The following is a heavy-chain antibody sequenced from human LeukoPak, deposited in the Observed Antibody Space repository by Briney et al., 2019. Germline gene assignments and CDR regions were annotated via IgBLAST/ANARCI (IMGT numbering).Heavy chain of an antibody. J-gene: IGHJ4*02. V-gene: IGHV4-34*01. CDR3: ARRGPGIIAVAAYYFDY. CDR1: GGSFSGYY. Sequence: SETLSLTCAVYGGSFSGYYWSWIRQPPGKGLEWIGEINHSGSTNYNPSLKSRVTISVDTSKNLFSLKLSSVTAADTAVYYCARRGPGIIAVAAYYFDYWGQGTLVTVSS. CDR2: INHSGST. D-gene: IGHD6-19*01.